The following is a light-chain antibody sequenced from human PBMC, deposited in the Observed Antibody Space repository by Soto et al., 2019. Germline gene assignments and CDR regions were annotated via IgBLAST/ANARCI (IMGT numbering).Light chain of an antibody. J-gene: IGKJ1*01. CDR1: QSVNNNY. CDR2: CAS. CDR3: QQYAGSPRT. Sequence: ESVLTQYPGTLSLAPGERATLSCRASQSVNNNYLAWYQRQPGQAPRLLIYCASSRATGIPDRFSGSGSGTDFTLTISRLEPEDFAVYYCQQYAGSPRTFGQGTMV. V-gene: IGKV3-20*01.